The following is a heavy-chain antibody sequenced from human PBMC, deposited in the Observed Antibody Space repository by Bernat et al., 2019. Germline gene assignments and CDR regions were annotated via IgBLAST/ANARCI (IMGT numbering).Heavy chain of an antibody. J-gene: IGHJ6*03. D-gene: IGHD4-11*01. Sequence: EVQLLESGGGLVQPGGSLRLSCAASGFNFNNYAMSWVRQAPGKGLECVSAITNRGGGTYYADSEKGRFTISRDKSKNTLYLQMNGLRAEDTAVYYCAKRMTTVYYMDVWGKGTTVTVSS. V-gene: IGHV3-23*01. CDR1: GFNFNNYA. CDR2: ITNRGGGT. CDR3: AKRMTTVYYMDV.